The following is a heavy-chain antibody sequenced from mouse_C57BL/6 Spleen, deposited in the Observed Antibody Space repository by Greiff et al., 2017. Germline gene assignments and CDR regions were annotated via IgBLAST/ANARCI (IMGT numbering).Heavy chain of an antibody. J-gene: IGHJ2*01. CDR1: GYAFSSSW. CDR3: ARDGSSYSCDY. Sequence: QVQLQQSGPELVKPGASVKISCKASGYAFSSSWMNWVKQRPGKGLEWIGRIYPGDGDTNYNGKFKGKATLTADKSSSTAYMQLSSLTSEDSAVYFCARDGSSYSCDYWGQGTTLTVSS. D-gene: IGHD1-1*01. V-gene: IGHV1-82*01. CDR2: IYPGDGDT.